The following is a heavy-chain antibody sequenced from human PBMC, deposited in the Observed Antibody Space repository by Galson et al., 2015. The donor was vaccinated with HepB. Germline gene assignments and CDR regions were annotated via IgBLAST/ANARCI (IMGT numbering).Heavy chain of an antibody. V-gene: IGHV1-2*02. D-gene: IGHD2-15*01. J-gene: IGHJ4*02. CDR1: GYTFSDYT. Sequence: SVKVSCKASGYTFSDYTMYWVRQAPGRGLEWMGWISPKSGARGFAQKFQGRVTVTRDTSISTFYMELSSLTSDDTAVYYCARGRGPIVAYYFDYWGQGTLVTVSS. CDR3: ARGRGPIVAYYFDY. CDR2: ISPKSGAR.